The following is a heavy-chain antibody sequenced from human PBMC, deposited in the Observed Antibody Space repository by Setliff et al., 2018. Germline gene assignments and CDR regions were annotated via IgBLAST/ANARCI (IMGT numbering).Heavy chain of an antibody. J-gene: IGHJ6*02. CDR1: GDSISGGISY. Sequence: SETLSLTCTVSGDSISGGISYWSWIRQPAGKGLEWIGRIYTGGSTNYNPSLKSRVTISVDTSKNQFSLKLSSVTAADTAVYYCARDPAPGLFRPTYGMDVWGQGTTVTVSS. V-gene: IGHV4-61*02. CDR2: IYTGGST. CDR3: ARDPAPGLFRPTYGMDV. D-gene: IGHD2-21*01.